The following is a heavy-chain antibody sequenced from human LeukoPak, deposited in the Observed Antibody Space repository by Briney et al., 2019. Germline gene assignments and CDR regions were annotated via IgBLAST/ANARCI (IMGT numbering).Heavy chain of an antibody. V-gene: IGHV1-18*01. CDR3: ARGFPSGKQWLTN. D-gene: IGHD6-19*01. CDR2: ISAYNNNT. CDR1: GFIFGNYG. Sequence: ASVKVSCKASGFIFGNYGINWVRQAPGQGLEWMGWISAYNNNTNYAQKLQGRVTMSTDTSTNTAYMELRSLRSDDTAVYYCARGFPSGKQWLTNWGQGTLVTVSS. J-gene: IGHJ4*02.